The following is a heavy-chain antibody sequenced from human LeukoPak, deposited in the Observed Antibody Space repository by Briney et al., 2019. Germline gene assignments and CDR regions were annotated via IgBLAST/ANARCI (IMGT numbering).Heavy chain of an antibody. CDR2: IYSGGST. CDR1: GFTVSSNY. D-gene: IGHD4-23*01. Sequence: PGGSLRLSCAASGFTVSSNYMSWVRQAPGKGLEWVSVIYSGGSTYYADSVKGRFTISRDNSKNTLYLQMNSLRAVDTAVYYCARDIDYGGNSGFDYWGQGTLVTVSS. J-gene: IGHJ4*02. V-gene: IGHV3-66*01. CDR3: ARDIDYGGNSGFDY.